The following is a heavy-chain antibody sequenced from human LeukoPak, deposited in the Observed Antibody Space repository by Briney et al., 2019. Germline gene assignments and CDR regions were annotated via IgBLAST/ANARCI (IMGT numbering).Heavy chain of an antibody. Sequence: PSETLSLTCTVSGGSISSSSYYWGWIRQPPGKGLEWIGSIYYSGSTYYNPSLKSRVTISVDTSKNQFSLKLSSVTAADTAVYYCARRISYGYNWFDPWGQGTLVTVSS. D-gene: IGHD5-18*01. CDR1: GGSISSSSYY. J-gene: IGHJ5*02. V-gene: IGHV4-39*01. CDR2: IYYSGST. CDR3: ARRISYGYNWFDP.